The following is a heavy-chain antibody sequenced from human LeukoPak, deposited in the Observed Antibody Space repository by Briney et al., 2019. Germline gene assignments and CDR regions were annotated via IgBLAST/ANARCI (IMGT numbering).Heavy chain of an antibody. CDR2: INRDGSEQ. J-gene: IGHJ4*02. CDR3: AKVGAWELQRVFEY. CDR1: GFTFSSYW. V-gene: IGHV3-7*01. Sequence: PGGSLRLSCEVSGFTFSSYWMTWARHIPGKGLEWVANINRDGSEQHYVESVKGRFTISRDNGRNSLYLQMDSLRVDDTAVYYCAKVGAWELQRVFEYWGQGTLVTVSS. D-gene: IGHD1-26*01.